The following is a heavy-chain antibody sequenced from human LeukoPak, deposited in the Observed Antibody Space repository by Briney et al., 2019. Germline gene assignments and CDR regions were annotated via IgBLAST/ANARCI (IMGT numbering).Heavy chain of an antibody. J-gene: IGHJ3*02. CDR3: ARDRGRLWSPADAFDI. CDR2: ISYDGSNK. CDR1: GFTFSSYA. V-gene: IGHV3-30-3*01. Sequence: GGSLRLSCAASGFTFSSYAMHWVRQAPGKGLEWVAVISYDGSNKYYADSVKGRFTISRDNSKNTLYLQMNSLRAEDTAVYYCARDRGRLWSPADAFDIWGQGTMVTVSS. D-gene: IGHD5-18*01.